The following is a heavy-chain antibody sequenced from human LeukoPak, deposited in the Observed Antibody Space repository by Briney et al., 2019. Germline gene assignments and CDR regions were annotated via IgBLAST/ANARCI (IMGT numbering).Heavy chain of an antibody. CDR2: IRSKAYRGTT. J-gene: IGHJ6*02. Sequence: GGSLRLSCTTSGFNFGDHGMTWVRQAPGKGLEWVGFIRSKAYRGTTEYVASVKGRFTISRDDSKSVVYLQMNSLKSEDTAVYYCSRGPIQLWVHNGVDVWGQGTTVTVSS. D-gene: IGHD5-18*01. V-gene: IGHV3-49*04. CDR1: GFNFGDHG. CDR3: SRGPIQLWVHNGVDV.